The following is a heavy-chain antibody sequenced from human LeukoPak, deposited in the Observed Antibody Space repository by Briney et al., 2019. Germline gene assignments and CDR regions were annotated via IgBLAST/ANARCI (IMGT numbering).Heavy chain of an antibody. CDR2: INHSGST. CDR1: GGSFSGYY. D-gene: IGHD1-26*01. CDR3: AREIVVGAAYFDY. J-gene: IGHJ4*02. Sequence: SETLSLTCAVYGGSFSGYYWSWIPQPPGKGLEWIGEINHSGSTNYNPSLKSRVTISVDTSKNQFSLKLSSVTAADTAVYYCAREIVVGAAYFDYWGQGTLVTVSS. V-gene: IGHV4-34*01.